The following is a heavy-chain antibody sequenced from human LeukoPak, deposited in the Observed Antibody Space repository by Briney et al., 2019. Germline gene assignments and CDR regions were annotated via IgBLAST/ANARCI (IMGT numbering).Heavy chain of an antibody. CDR2: ISAYNGNT. D-gene: IGHD6-13*01. CDR3: ARDRNIAAAGTRSLDY. CDR1: GYTFTSYG. V-gene: IGHV1-18*04. J-gene: IGHJ4*02. Sequence: ASVKVSCKASGYTFTSYGISWVRQAPGQGLEWMGWISAYNGNTNYAQKLQGRVTMTTDTTASTAYMELGSLRSDDTAVYYCARDRNIAAAGTRSLDYWGQGTLVTVSS.